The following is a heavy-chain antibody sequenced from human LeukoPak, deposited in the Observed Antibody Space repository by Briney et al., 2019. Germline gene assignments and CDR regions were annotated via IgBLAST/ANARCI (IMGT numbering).Heavy chain of an antibody. D-gene: IGHD2-2*01. CDR1: GYTFTSYG. CDR2: ISAYNGNT. CDR3: ARDRYCSSTSCPPGSWFDP. Sequence: GASVKVSCKASGYTFTSYGISWVRQAPGQGLEWMGWISAYNGNTNYAQKPQGRVTMTTDTSTSTAYMELRSLRSDDTAVYYCARDRYCSSTSCPPGSWFDPWGQGTLVTVSS. J-gene: IGHJ5*02. V-gene: IGHV1-18*04.